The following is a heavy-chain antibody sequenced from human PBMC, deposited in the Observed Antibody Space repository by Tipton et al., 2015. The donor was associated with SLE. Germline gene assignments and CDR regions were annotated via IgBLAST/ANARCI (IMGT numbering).Heavy chain of an antibody. CDR3: ARGRYSSGSFDL. D-gene: IGHD6-19*01. CDR1: GGSFSGYY. V-gene: IGHV4-34*01. CDR2: INHSGST. Sequence: TLSLTCAVYGGSFSGYYWSWIRQPPGKGLEWIGEINHSGSTNYNPSLKSRVTISVDTSKNQFSLKLGSVTAADTAVYYCARGRYSSGSFDLWGRGTLVTVSS. J-gene: IGHJ2*01.